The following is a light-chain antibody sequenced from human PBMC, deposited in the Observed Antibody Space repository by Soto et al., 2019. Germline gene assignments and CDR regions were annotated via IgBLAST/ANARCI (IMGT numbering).Light chain of an antibody. CDR3: CSYAGNSYV. V-gene: IGLV2-23*01. Sequence: SALTQPASVYGSPGQSITISCTGTRSDVGTYNLVSWYQQHPGKAPKLMIYEGTKRPSGVSNRFSGSKSGNTASLTISGLQAEDDADYYCCSYAGNSYVFGTGTKVTVL. CDR1: RSDVGTYNL. J-gene: IGLJ1*01. CDR2: EGT.